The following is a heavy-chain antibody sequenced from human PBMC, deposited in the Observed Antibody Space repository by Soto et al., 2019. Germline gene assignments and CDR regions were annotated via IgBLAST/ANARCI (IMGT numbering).Heavy chain of an antibody. D-gene: IGHD6-6*01. V-gene: IGHV3-21*01. CDR3: ASGIAARPDYYYGMDV. CDR1: GFTFSSYS. CDR2: ISSSSSYI. J-gene: IGHJ6*02. Sequence: GWSLRLSCAASGFTFSSYSMNWVRQAPGKGLEWVSSISSSSSYIYYADSVKGRFTISRDNAKNSLYLQMNSLRAEDTAVYYCASGIAARPDYYYGMDVWGQGTTVTVSS.